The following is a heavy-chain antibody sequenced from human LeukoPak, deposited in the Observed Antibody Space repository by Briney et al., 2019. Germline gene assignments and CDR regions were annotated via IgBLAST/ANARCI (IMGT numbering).Heavy chain of an antibody. V-gene: IGHV4-30-4*08. CDR3: ARDSGLFDY. Sequence: PSETLSLTCIVSGGPVSTADSYWSWIRQYPTQGLEWIGYVSYSGSTYYNPSLKSRVTISVDTSKNQFSLKLSSVTAADTAVYYCARDSGLFDYWGQGTLVTVSS. CDR2: VSYSGST. J-gene: IGHJ4*02. D-gene: IGHD2-21*01. CDR1: GGPVSTADSY.